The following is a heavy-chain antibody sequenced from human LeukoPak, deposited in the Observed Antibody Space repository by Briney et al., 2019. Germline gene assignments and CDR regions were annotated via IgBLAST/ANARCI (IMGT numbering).Heavy chain of an antibody. D-gene: IGHD4-17*01. Sequence: PGGSLRLSCAASGFTFSSYWMHWVRQAPGKGLVWVSRINSDGSSTSYADSVKGRFTISRDNAKNTLYLQMDSLRAEDTAVYYCARDYGDYEMDPWGQGTLVTVSS. J-gene: IGHJ5*02. CDR1: GFTFSSYW. CDR2: INSDGSST. V-gene: IGHV3-74*01. CDR3: ARDYGDYEMDP.